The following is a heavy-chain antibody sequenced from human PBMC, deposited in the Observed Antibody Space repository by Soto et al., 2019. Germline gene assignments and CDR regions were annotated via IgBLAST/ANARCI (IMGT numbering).Heavy chain of an antibody. Sequence: EVQLVESGGGLVQPGWSLRLSCAASGFTFSSYAMHWVRQAPGKGLEYVSGISRNGGSTYYANSVKGRFTISRDNSKSTLYLQVGSLRAEYMAVYYCARSGLPFDYWGQGTLVTVSS. CDR1: GFTFSSYA. V-gene: IGHV3-64*01. J-gene: IGHJ4*02. CDR3: ARSGLPFDY. CDR2: ISRNGGST. D-gene: IGHD2-21*02.